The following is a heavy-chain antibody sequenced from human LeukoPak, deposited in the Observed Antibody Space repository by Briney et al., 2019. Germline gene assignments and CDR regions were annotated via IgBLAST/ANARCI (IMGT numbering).Heavy chain of an antibody. J-gene: IGHJ3*02. V-gene: IGHV4-59*11. CDR3: ARDLVTVTKGFDI. CDR1: DDSFSSHY. CDR2: FSYIGST. Sequence: SETLSLTCAVSDDSFSSHYWTWIRQAPGKGLEWIGYFSYIGSTNSNPSLKSRVTISIDTSRNQFSLRLSSVTAADTAVYYCARDLVTVTKGFDIWGQGTMVSVSS. D-gene: IGHD4-17*01.